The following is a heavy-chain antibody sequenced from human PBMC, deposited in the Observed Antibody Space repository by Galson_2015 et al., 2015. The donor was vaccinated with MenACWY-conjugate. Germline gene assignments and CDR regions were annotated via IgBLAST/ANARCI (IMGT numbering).Heavy chain of an antibody. Sequence: SLRLSCAASGLIIGDNYMNWVRQAPGKGLEWVSVFYSGRGTSYSADPLKDRFFISRDTSKNMLYLQMTSLRAEDTAVYYCARVRREANIFTGFDMWGQGTLVTVSS. CDR2: FYSGRGT. CDR1: GLIIGDNY. CDR3: ARVRREANIFTGFDM. J-gene: IGHJ3*02. V-gene: IGHV3-66*01. D-gene: IGHD3-9*01.